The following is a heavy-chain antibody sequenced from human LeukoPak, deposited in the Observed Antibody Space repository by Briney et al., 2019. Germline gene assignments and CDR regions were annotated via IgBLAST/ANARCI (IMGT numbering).Heavy chain of an antibody. J-gene: IGHJ4*02. CDR3: ARQYYDILTDPNYFDS. V-gene: IGHV5-51*01. Sequence: TPGESLKISCKGSGYSFSNYWIGWVRQMPGKGLEWVGIILPGNSDTRYSPSFQGQVTMSADKSISTAYLQWSSLKAADTAMYYCARQYYDILTDPNYFDSWGQGTLVPVSS. CDR1: GYSFSNYW. CDR2: ILPGNSDT. D-gene: IGHD3-9*01.